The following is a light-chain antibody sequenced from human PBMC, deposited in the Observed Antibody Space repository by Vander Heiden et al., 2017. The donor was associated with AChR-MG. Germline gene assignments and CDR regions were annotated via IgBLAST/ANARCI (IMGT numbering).Light chain of an antibody. J-gene: IGKJ1*01. CDR2: AAS. CDR1: QGISSY. Sequence: AIRITQSPSSLSASTGDRVTITCRASQGISSYLAWYQQKPGKAPKLLIYAASTLQSGVPSRFSGSGSGTDFTLTISCLQSEDFATYYCQQYYSYPPWTFAQGTKVEIK. CDR3: QQYYSYPPWT. V-gene: IGKV1-8*01.